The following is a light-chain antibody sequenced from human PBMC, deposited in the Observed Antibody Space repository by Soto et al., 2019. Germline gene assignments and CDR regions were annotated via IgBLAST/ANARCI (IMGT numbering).Light chain of an antibody. V-gene: IGKV1-39*01. Sequence: DIQMTQSPSSLSASVGDRVTITCRASQSISSYLNWYQQKPGQAPKLLIYAASSLQSGVPSRFSGSGSLTDFPLTISSLQPEDFATYYGQQSYSTPSFGGGTKVEIK. CDR2: AAS. CDR1: QSISSY. J-gene: IGKJ4*01. CDR3: QQSYSTPS.